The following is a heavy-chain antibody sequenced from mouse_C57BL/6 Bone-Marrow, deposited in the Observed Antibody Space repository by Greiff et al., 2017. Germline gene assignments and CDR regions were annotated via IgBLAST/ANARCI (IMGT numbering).Heavy chain of an antibody. CDR3: ASRGFDY. CDR1: GYTFTSYW. Sequence: QVQLQQPGAELVKPGASVKLSCKASGYTFTSYWMHWVKQWPGRGLEWIGRIDPNSGGTKYNEKFKSKATLTVDKPSSPAYMQLSSLTSEDSAVYYCASRGFDYWGQGTTLTVSS. J-gene: IGHJ2*01. V-gene: IGHV1-72*01. CDR2: IDPNSGGT.